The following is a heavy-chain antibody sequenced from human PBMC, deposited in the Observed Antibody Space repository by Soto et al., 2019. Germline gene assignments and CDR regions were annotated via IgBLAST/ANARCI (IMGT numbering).Heavy chain of an antibody. Sequence: SETLSLTCTVSGGSISSYYWSWIRQPPGKGLEWIGYIYYSGSTNYNPSLKSRVTISVDTSKNQFSLKLSSVTAADTAVYYCARGGYSSGRYRGTDWFDPWGQGTLVTVSS. D-gene: IGHD6-19*01. CDR2: IYYSGST. CDR3: ARGGYSSGRYRGTDWFDP. J-gene: IGHJ5*02. CDR1: GGSISSYY. V-gene: IGHV4-59*01.